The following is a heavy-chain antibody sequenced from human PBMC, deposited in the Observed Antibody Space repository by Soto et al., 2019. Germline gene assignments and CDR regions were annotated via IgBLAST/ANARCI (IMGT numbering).Heavy chain of an antibody. CDR2: IYHSGST. V-gene: IGHV4-4*02. Sequence: SETLSLTCAVSGGSISSSNWWSWVRQPPGKGLEWIGEIYHSGSTNYNPSLKSRVTISVDKSKNQFSLKLSSVTAADTAVYYCAAFGDYVSGRVDYRAQGTLVTVSS. D-gene: IGHD4-17*01. J-gene: IGHJ4*02. CDR1: GGSISSSNW. CDR3: AAFGDYVSGRVDY.